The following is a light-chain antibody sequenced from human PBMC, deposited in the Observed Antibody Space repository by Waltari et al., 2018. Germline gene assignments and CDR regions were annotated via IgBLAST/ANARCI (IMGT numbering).Light chain of an antibody. CDR3: QQRNSYPIT. CDR1: QGISSY. V-gene: IGKV1-9*01. J-gene: IGKJ5*01. CDR2: TAS. Sequence: TCRAIQGISSYLAWYQQKPGKAPKLLIHTASTLQSGVPSRFSGSGSGTDFTLSISSLQPEDFATYYCQQRNSYPITFGQGTRLEIK.